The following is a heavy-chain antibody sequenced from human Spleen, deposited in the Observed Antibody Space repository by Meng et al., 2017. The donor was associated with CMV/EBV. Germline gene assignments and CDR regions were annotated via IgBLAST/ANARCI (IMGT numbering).Heavy chain of an antibody. J-gene: IGHJ6*02. V-gene: IGHV4-34*01. Sequence: SETLSLTCAVYGGSFSGYYWSWIRQPPGKGLEWIGEINHSGSTNYNPSLKSRVTISVDTSKNQFSLKLSSVTAADTAVYYCASFLADSGMDVWGQGTTVTVSS. CDR3: ASFLADSGMDV. D-gene: IGHD3-22*01. CDR1: GGSFSGYY. CDR2: INHSGST.